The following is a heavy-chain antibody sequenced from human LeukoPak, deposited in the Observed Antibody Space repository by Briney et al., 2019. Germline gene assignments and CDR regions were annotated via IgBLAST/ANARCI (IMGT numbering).Heavy chain of an antibody. J-gene: IGHJ4*02. D-gene: IGHD6-19*01. V-gene: IGHV4-59*05. CDR3: ARRTVTNGWFRIDY. CDR2: IYYSGST. CDR1: GGSISSYY. Sequence: SETLSLTCTVSGGSISSYYWSWIRQPPGKGLGWIGSIYYSGSTYYNPSLKSRVTISVDTSKNEFSLKLSSVTAADTALYYCARRTVTNGWFRIDYWGQGSLVIVSS.